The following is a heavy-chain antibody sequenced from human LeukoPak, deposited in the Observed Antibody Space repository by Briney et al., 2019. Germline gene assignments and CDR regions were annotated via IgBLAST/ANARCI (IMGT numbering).Heavy chain of an antibody. D-gene: IGHD2-2*01. Sequence: SETLSLTCTVSGGSISNYYWSWIRQPPGKGLEWIGYIYYSGSTNYNPSLKSRVSISVDRSKKQFSLKLSSVTAADTAMYYCARGGYCSSTSCYGDDAFDIWGQGTMVTVSS. CDR2: IYYSGST. CDR3: ARGGYCSSTSCYGDDAFDI. J-gene: IGHJ3*02. V-gene: IGHV4-59*01. CDR1: GGSISNYY.